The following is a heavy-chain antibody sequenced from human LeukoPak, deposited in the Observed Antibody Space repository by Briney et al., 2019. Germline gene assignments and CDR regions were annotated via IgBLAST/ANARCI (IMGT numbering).Heavy chain of an antibody. J-gene: IGHJ2*01. Sequence: TGGSLRLSCAASGFTFSSYSMNWVRQAPGKGLEWVSSISSDRTYIHYADSVKGRFTISRDNAKNSLHLQMNSLRAEDTAVYYCARDFSPHFDLSSLGGSHDIWSGYQYRHWYFDLWGPGTLVTVSS. V-gene: IGHV3-21*01. CDR2: ISSDRTYI. D-gene: IGHD3-3*01. CDR3: ARDFSPHFDLSSLGGSHDIWSGYQYRHWYFDL. CDR1: GFTFSSYS.